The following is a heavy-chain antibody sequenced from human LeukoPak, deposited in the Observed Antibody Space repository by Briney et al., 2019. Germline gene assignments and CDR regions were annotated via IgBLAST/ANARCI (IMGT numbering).Heavy chain of an antibody. V-gene: IGHV3-23*01. CDR2: ISGSGGST. D-gene: IGHD3-9*01. CDR3: AREYYDILTGYQTYYYYMDV. CDR1: GFTFSSYA. Sequence: GGSLRLSCAASGFTFSSYAMSWVRQAPGKGLEWVSAISGSGGSTYYADSVKGRFTISRDNSKNTLYLQMNSLRAEDTAVYYCAREYYDILTGYQTYYYYMDVWGKGTTVTVSS. J-gene: IGHJ6*03.